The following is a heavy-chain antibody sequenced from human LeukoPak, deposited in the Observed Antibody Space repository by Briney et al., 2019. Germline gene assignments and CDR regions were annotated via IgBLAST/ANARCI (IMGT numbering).Heavy chain of an antibody. CDR1: GFTFSDYV. V-gene: IGHV3-48*02. CDR3: VRDNDWAFHY. CDR2: INHNGEMI. Sequence: GGSLRLSCAASGFTFSDYVMSWVRQAPGKGLEWVSYINHNGEMIYYADSVKGRFTISRDTAKKTLYLQMNSLRDNDTALYYCVRDNDWAFHYWGQGTLVTVSS. D-gene: IGHD3-9*01. J-gene: IGHJ4*02.